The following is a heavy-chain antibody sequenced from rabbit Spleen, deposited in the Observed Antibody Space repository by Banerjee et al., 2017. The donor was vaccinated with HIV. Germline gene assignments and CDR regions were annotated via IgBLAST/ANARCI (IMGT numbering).Heavy chain of an antibody. V-gene: IGHV1S45*01. J-gene: IGHJ6*01. CDR3: ARETWGSTGNYGL. CDR1: GLDFSSGYD. D-gene: IGHD7-1*01. Sequence: QEQLVESGGGLVQPEGSLTLTCTASGLDFSSGYDMCWVRQAPGKGLEWIACIGTGVGDTYYANWAKGRFTISKTSSTTVTLQVTSLTAADTATYFCARETWGSTGNYGLWGPGTLVTVS. CDR2: IGTGVGDT.